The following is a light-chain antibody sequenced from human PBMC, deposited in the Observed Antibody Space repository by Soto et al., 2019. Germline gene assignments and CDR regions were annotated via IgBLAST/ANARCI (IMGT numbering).Light chain of an antibody. Sequence: DIQMTQSPSSVSASVGDRVTITCRASQGIGSWLGWYQQKPGKAPKLLIYAAASLQSGVPSRFSATFSGTEFTLTISSLQPDDFATYYCQHYNSYSEAFGQGTKV. CDR1: QGIGSW. V-gene: IGKV1D-16*01. CDR3: QHYNSYSEA. J-gene: IGKJ1*01. CDR2: AAA.